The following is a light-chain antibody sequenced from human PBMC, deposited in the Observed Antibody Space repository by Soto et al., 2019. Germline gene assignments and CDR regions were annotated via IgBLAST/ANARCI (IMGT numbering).Light chain of an antibody. Sequence: EIVLTQSPVTLSLSPGERATLSCRASQSVGSYLGWYQQQPGQTPRLLISDASNRATGIPARFTGSGSGTDFTLTISSLEPEDFAVYYCQQCSNWPPTFGQGTRLEIK. V-gene: IGKV3-11*01. CDR2: DAS. CDR3: QQCSNWPPT. J-gene: IGKJ5*01. CDR1: QSVGSY.